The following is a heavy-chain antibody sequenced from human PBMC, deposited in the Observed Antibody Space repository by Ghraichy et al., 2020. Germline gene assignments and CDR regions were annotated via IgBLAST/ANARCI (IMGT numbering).Heavy chain of an antibody. CDR2: LDRVNGKT. CDR1: GYTFTNYD. CDR3: ARGRNYVGSGHFSP. Sequence: ASVKVSCTASGYTFTNYDLNWVRLAAGQGPEYVGSLDRVNGKTTYVDKVQGRVTMTRNTSLNTAYLELTGLRSDDTAIYFCARGRNYVGSGHFSPWGQGTLVIVSS. D-gene: IGHD3-10*01. J-gene: IGHJ5*02. V-gene: IGHV1-8*01.